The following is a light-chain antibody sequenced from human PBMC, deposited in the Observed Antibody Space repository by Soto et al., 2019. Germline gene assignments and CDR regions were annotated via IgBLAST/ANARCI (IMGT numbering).Light chain of an antibody. CDR1: SSNIGSHY. J-gene: IGLJ2*01. V-gene: IGLV1-47*01. Sequence: QSVLTQPPSASGTPGQRVAISCSGSSSNIGSHYVFWYQQLPGTAPKLLMYRNDQRPSGVPDRFSGSKSGTSASLAISGLRSEDEAGYYCAAWDDSLTGVVFGGGTKVTVL. CDR3: AAWDDSLTGVV. CDR2: RND.